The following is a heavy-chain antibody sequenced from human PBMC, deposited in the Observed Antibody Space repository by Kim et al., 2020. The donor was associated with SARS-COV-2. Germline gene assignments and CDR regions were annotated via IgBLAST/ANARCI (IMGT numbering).Heavy chain of an antibody. J-gene: IGHJ6*02. D-gene: IGHD3-9*01. CDR1: GGSFSGYY. V-gene: IGHV4-34*01. CDR3: ARVDILTGYYRYYYGMDV. CDR2: INHSGST. Sequence: SETLSLTCAVYGGSFSGYYWSWIRQPPGKGLEWIGEINHSGSTNYNPSLKSRVTISVDTSKNQFSLKLSSVTAADTAVYYCARVDILTGYYRYYYGMDVWGQGTTVTVSS.